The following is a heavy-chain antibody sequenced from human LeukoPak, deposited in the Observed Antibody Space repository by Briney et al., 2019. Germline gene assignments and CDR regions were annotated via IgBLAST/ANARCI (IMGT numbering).Heavy chain of an antibody. V-gene: IGHV4-39*07. D-gene: IGHD6-13*01. J-gene: IGHJ4*02. CDR1: GGSISSSSYY. CDR2: IYYSGST. Sequence: PSETLSLTCTVSGGSISSSSYYWGWIRQPPGKGLEWIGTIYYSGSTYYNPSLKSRVAISVDTSKNQFSLKLSSVTAADTAVYYCARDWGYSSSWVDYWGQGTLVTVSS. CDR3: ARDWGYSSSWVDY.